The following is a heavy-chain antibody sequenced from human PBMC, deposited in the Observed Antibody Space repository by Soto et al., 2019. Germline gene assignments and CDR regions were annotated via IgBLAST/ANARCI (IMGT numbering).Heavy chain of an antibody. CDR3: ARGPSSLTRFDY. Sequence: PGGSLRLSCAASGFTFSSYAIHWVRQAPGKGLEWVAVISYDGSNKYYADSVKGRFTISRDNSKNTLYLQMNSLRVEDTAVYYCARGPSSLTRFDYWGQGTLVTVSS. CDR1: GFTFSSYA. V-gene: IGHV3-30-3*01. CDR2: ISYDGSNK. D-gene: IGHD2-2*01. J-gene: IGHJ4*02.